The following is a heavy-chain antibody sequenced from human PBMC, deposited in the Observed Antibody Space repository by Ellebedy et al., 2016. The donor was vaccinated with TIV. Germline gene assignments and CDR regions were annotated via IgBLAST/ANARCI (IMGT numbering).Heavy chain of an antibody. Sequence: ASVKVSCKASEYTFTAQYIQWVRQAPGQGLEWMGWIDPRSTATNYAQKFQGRVTMTRDASINTAYMQLSRLQSDDTAVYHCARVRRGSSGMDVWGQGTTVTVSS. D-gene: IGHD1-1*01. CDR2: IDPRSTAT. J-gene: IGHJ6*02. CDR1: EYTFTAQY. CDR3: ARVRRGSSGMDV. V-gene: IGHV1-2*02.